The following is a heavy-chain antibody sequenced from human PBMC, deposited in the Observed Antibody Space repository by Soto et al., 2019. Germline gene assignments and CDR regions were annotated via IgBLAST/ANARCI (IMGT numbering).Heavy chain of an antibody. CDR3: AGVPGYDSEGYYYYGMDV. CDR2: SNPNSGGT. D-gene: IGHD5-12*01. J-gene: IGHJ6*02. CDR1: GYTFTGYY. Sequence: ASVKVSCKASGYTFTGYYMHWVRQAPGQGLEWMGWSNPNSGGTNYAQKFQGRVTVTRDTSISTAYMELSRLRSDDTAVYYCAGVPGYDSEGYYYYGMDVWGQGTTVTVSS. V-gene: IGHV1-2*02.